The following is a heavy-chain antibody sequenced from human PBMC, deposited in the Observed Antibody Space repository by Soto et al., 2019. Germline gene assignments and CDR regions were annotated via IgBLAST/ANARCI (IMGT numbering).Heavy chain of an antibody. D-gene: IGHD6-19*01. CDR1: GFSLSTSALG. V-gene: IGHV2-5*01. Sequence: YGPTLVNPTQTLTLTCTFSGFSLSTSALGVGWIRRPPGKALEWLGLIYWNDDKRYSPSLKSRLTISKDTSKNQVFLRMTNLDPVDTATYHCARIRVGGTWYFDLWGHGTLVTVSS. CDR2: IYWNDDK. J-gene: IGHJ2*01. CDR3: ARIRVGGTWYFDL.